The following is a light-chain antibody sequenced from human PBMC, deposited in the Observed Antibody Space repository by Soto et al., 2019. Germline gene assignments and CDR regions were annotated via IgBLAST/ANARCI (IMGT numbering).Light chain of an antibody. CDR2: GAS. CDR3: QQYGVSPT. J-gene: IGKJ4*01. Sequence: VLTPSPGTLSLSPGESATLSCRPSQTISNTFLAWYQQRPGQAPRLLIYGASGRAAGIPDRFSGSGSGTDFTLSISRLEPEDFAVYYCQQYGVSPTFGGGTKVDIK. CDR1: QTISNTF. V-gene: IGKV3-20*01.